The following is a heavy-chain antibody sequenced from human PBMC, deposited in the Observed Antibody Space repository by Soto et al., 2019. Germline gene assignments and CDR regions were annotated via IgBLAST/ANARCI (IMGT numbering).Heavy chain of an antibody. CDR1: GYTFTSYG. J-gene: IGHJ4*02. D-gene: IGHD6-19*01. CDR2: IRAYNGYT. V-gene: IGHV1-18*04. Sequence: GASVKVSCKASGYTFTSYGISWVRQAPGQGLEWMGWIRAYNGYTNYAQKFQGRVTVTTDTSTSTAYMELRSLISDDTAVYYCARASDGYRSGWYVGYFDYWRQGTLVTVS. CDR3: ARASDGYRSGWYVGYFDY.